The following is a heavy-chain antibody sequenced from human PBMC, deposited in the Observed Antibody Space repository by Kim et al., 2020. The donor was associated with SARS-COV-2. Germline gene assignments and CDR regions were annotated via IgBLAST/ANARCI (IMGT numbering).Heavy chain of an antibody. D-gene: IGHD4-17*01. V-gene: IGHV7-4-1*02. Sequence: ASVKVSCKASGYTFTSYAMNWVRQAPGQGLEWMGWINTNTGNPTYAQGFTGRFVFSLDTSVSTAYLQISSLKAEDTAVYYCATDSYGDYAYYYYYDMDVWGKGTTVTVSS. CDR2: INTNTGNP. CDR3: ATDSYGDYAYYYYYDMDV. CDR1: GYTFTSYA. J-gene: IGHJ6*03.